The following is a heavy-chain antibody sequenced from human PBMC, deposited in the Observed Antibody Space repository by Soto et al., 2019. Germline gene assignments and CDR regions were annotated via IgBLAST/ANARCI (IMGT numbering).Heavy chain of an antibody. V-gene: IGHV1-3*01. Sequence: GASVKVSCKTSGYRFTSYAVHWVRQAPGQRLEWMGWINVGNAKTKYSQKFQGRVTITRDTSATTAYMELSSLRFEDTAVYYCARAAYGSDWDYYFDYWGQGTLVNVS. D-gene: IGHD6-19*01. CDR1: GYRFTSYA. CDR3: ARAAYGSDWDYYFDY. J-gene: IGHJ4*02. CDR2: INVGNAKT.